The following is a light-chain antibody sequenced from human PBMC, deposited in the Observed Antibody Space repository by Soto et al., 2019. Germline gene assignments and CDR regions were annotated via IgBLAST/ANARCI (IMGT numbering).Light chain of an antibody. Sequence: EIVLTQSPATLSLSPGERATLSCRASQSVSSYLAWYQQKPGQAPRLLIYDASNRATGIPARFSGSGSGIDFTLTICRRETEDCAVYYCHQRSNWLWTFGQGTKVEIK. CDR1: QSVSSY. J-gene: IGKJ1*01. CDR2: DAS. CDR3: HQRSNWLWT. V-gene: IGKV3-11*01.